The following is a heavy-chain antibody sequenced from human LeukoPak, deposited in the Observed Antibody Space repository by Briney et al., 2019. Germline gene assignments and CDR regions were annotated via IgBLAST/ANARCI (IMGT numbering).Heavy chain of an antibody. CDR2: ISGDGGST. Sequence: PGGSLRLSCAASGFTFDDYAMDWVRQAPGKGLEWVSLISGDGGSTYYADSVKGRFTISRDNSKNSLYLQMNSLRTEDTALYYCAKDKGYGGNDGDAFDIWGQGTMVTVSS. CDR3: AKDKGYGGNDGDAFDI. D-gene: IGHD4/OR15-4a*01. CDR1: GFTFDDYA. J-gene: IGHJ3*02. V-gene: IGHV3-43*02.